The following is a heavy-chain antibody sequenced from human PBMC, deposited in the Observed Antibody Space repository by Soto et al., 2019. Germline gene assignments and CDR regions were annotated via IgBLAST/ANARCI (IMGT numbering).Heavy chain of an antibody. CDR1: GGSISSSCCY. CDR3: ARLYASGTYFVDY. V-gene: IGHV4-39*01. CDR2: IYYSGST. J-gene: IGHJ4*02. Sequence: QLQLQESGPGLVKPSEILSLTCTVSGGSISSSCCYWGWIRQPPGKGLGWIGTIYYSGSTYYNPSLESRVTVSVDTSKNQFSLRLSSATAADTALYYCARLYASGTYFVDYWGQGTLVTVSS. D-gene: IGHD3-10*01.